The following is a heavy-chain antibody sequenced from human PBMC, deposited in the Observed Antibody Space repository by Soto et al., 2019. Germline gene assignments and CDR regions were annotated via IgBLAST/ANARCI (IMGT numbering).Heavy chain of an antibody. CDR2: INAGNGNT. J-gene: IGHJ6*02. Sequence: ASVKVSCKASGYTFTSYDMHWVRQAPGQRLEWMGWINAGNGNTKYSQKFQGRVTITRDTSASTAYMELSSLRSEDTAVYYCASDYGDLRWGDYYYYGMDVWGQGTTVTVSS. CDR3: ASDYGDLRWGDYYYYGMDV. D-gene: IGHD4-17*01. CDR1: GYTFTSYD. V-gene: IGHV1-3*01.